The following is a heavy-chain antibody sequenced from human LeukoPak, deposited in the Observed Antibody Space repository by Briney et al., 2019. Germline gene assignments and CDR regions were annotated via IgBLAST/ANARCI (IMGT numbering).Heavy chain of an antibody. D-gene: IGHD5-18*01. CDR2: INPNSGGT. V-gene: IGHV1-2*02. Sequence: GASVKVSCKASGYTFTGYYMHWVRQAPGQGLGWMGWINPNSGGTNYAQKFQGRVTMTRDTSISTAYMELSRLRSDDTAVYYCARVDTAMVSRDYYYGMDVWGQGATVTVSS. J-gene: IGHJ6*01. CDR1: GYTFTGYY. CDR3: ARVDTAMVSRDYYYGMDV.